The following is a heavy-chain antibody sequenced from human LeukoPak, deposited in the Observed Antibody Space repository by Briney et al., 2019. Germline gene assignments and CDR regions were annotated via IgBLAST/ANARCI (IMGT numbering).Heavy chain of an antibody. D-gene: IGHD3-22*01. CDR2: ISGSGGST. V-gene: IGHV3-23*01. Sequence: GGSLRLSCAASGFTFSSYAMSWVRQAPGKGLEWVSAISGSGGSTYYADSVKGRFTISRDNSKNTLYLQMNSLRAEDTAVYYCAKGGTYYYDSSGYSTFDPWGQGTLVTASS. CDR3: AKGGTYYYDSSGYSTFDP. CDR1: GFTFSSYA. J-gene: IGHJ5*02.